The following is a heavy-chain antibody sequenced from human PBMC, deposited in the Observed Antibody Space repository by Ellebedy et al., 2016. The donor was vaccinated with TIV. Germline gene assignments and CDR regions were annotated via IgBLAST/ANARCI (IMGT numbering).Heavy chain of an antibody. J-gene: IGHJ4*02. CDR1: GYTLNKMG. Sequence: ASVKVSCXTSGYTLNKMGVSWARQAPGQGLEWMGWISTYNGNTNYAQKVQGRVTMTTDTSTNTGYMELRSLRSDDTAVYYCARVGVGSWYEDYWGQGTLVTVSS. CDR2: ISTYNGNT. V-gene: IGHV1-18*01. CDR3: ARVGVGSWYEDY. D-gene: IGHD6-13*01.